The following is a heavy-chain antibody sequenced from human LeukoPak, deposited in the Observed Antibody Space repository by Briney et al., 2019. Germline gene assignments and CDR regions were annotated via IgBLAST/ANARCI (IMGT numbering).Heavy chain of an antibody. D-gene: IGHD2-8*01. V-gene: IGHV4-61*02. CDR1: SGSISSGAYY. CDR2: IHSSGST. J-gene: IGHJ6*03. CDR3: AREIVLSHYYMDV. Sequence: PSQTLSLTCTVSSGSISSGAYYWTWIRQPAGKGLEWIGLIHSSGSTNYNPSLESRVTISVDTSKNQFSLKLSSVTAADTAVYYCAREIVLSHYYMDVWGKGTTVTVSS.